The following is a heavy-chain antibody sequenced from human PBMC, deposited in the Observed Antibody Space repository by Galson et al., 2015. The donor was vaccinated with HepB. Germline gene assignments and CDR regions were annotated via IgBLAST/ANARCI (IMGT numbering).Heavy chain of an antibody. CDR1: GGTFNNYA. V-gene: IGHV1-69*06. CDR2: IIPMFETT. CDR3: TREPVGLCSSGSCYPV. Sequence: SVKVSCKASGGTFNNYAVTWVRQAPGQGLEWMGEIIPMFETTDYAQKFQDRVTFTADKSKTTVYMDLNNLRFEDAAVYYCTREPVGLCSSGSCYPVWGQGTTVTVS. D-gene: IGHD2-2*01. J-gene: IGHJ6*02.